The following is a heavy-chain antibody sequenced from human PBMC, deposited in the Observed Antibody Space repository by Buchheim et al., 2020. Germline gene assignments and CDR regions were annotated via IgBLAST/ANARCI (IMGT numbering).Heavy chain of an antibody. Sequence: EVQLVESGGGLVQPGGSLRLSCAASGFTFSSYWMHWVRQAPGKRLVWVSRINSDGSSTSYADSVKGRFTISRDNAKNTLYLQMNSLRAEDTAVYYCARDIVVVVAATQTNWFDPWGQGTL. CDR1: GFTFSSYW. CDR3: ARDIVVVVAATQTNWFDP. CDR2: INSDGSST. D-gene: IGHD2-15*01. V-gene: IGHV3-74*01. J-gene: IGHJ5*02.